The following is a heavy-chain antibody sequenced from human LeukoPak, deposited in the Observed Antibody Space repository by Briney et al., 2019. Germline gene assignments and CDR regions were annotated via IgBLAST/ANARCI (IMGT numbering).Heavy chain of an antibody. CDR2: IKQDGSEK. J-gene: IGHJ4*02. CDR3: ASSGPICFGELLAPDY. CDR1: GFTFSSYW. Sequence: GGSLRLSCAASGFTFSSYWMSWVRQAPGKGLEWVANIKQDGSEKYYVDSVKGRFTISRDNAKNSLYLQMNSLRAEDTAVYYCASSGPICFGELLAPDYWGQGTLVTVSS. V-gene: IGHV3-7*01. D-gene: IGHD3-10*01.